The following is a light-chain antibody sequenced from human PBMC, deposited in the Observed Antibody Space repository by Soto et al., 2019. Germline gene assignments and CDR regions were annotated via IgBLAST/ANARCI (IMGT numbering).Light chain of an antibody. CDR2: GAS. Sequence: EIVITQSPATLSVSPGERATLSCRASQTVGSNLAWYQQKPGQAPRLLIYGASTRATGIPARFSGSGSGTEFTLTISSLQSEDFALYYCLQYDHWPPWTFGQGTKVDIK. J-gene: IGKJ1*01. CDR1: QTVGSN. CDR3: LQYDHWPPWT. V-gene: IGKV3-15*01.